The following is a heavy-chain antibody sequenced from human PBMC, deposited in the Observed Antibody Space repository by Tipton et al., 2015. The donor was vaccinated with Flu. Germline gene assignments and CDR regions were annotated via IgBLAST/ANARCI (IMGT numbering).Heavy chain of an antibody. CDR2: IRSKAYGGTT. CDR1: GFTFGDYA. Sequence: SLRLSCTASGFTFGDYAMSWVRQAPGKGLEWVGFIRSKAYGGTTEYAASVKGRFTISSDDSKSIAYLQMNSLKTEDTAVYYRTRAEDIAYNWFDPWGQGTLVTVSS. J-gene: IGHJ5*02. V-gene: IGHV3-49*04. CDR3: TRAEDIAYNWFDP. D-gene: IGHD2-15*01.